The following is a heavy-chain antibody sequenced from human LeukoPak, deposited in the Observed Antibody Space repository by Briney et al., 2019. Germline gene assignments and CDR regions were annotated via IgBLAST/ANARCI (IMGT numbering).Heavy chain of an antibody. CDR1: GGTFSSYA. CDR2: IIPILGIA. Sequence: SVKVSSKASGGTFSSYAISWVRQAPGQGLEWMGRIIPILGIANYAQKFQGRVTITADKSTSTAYMELSSLRSEDTAVYYCARDEQTAAGTLFDYWGQGTLVTVSS. CDR3: ARDEQTAAGTLFDY. V-gene: IGHV1-69*04. D-gene: IGHD6-13*01. J-gene: IGHJ4*02.